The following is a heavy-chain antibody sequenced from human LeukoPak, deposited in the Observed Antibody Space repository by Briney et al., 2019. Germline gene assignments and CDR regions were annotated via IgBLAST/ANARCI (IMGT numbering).Heavy chain of an antibody. CDR2: IFYVGST. J-gene: IGHJ4*02. Sequence: SETLSLTCTVPGGSISGNYWSWIRQPLGKGLEWIGYIFYVGSTIYNPPLKSRVTISVDTSKSQFSLQLSSVTAADTAVYYCARIITGTVALDYWGQGTLVTVSS. D-gene: IGHD1-14*01. CDR3: ARIITGTVALDY. CDR1: GGSISGNY. V-gene: IGHV4-59*08.